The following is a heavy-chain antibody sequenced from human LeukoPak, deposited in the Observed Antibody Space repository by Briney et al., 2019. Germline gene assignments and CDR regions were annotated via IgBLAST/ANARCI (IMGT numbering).Heavy chain of an antibody. D-gene: IGHD6-19*01. Sequence: GGSLRLSCAASGFTVSSNYMSWVRQAPGKGLEWVSVIYSGGSTYYADSVKGRFTISRDNSKNTLSLQMNSLRAEDTAVYYCARDKRSGYSSGWYEGYWGQGTLVTVSS. V-gene: IGHV3-53*01. CDR1: GFTVSSNY. CDR2: IYSGGST. CDR3: ARDKRSGYSSGWYEGY. J-gene: IGHJ4*02.